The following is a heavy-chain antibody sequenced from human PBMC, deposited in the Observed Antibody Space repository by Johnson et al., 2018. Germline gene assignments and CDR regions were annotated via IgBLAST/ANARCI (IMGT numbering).Heavy chain of an antibody. Sequence: EVQLVESGGGLVHPGGSLRLSCATSGFTFSNYAMAWVRQAPGKGLEWVSGIRNTDETTYYADTVKGRFTISRDNSKNTRYLQMNSLRPEDTAVYYCVKGSTFAAISGVYFQHWGQGTLVTVSS. CDR3: VKGSTFAAISGVYFQH. V-gene: IGHV3-23*04. CDR1: GFTFSNYA. D-gene: IGHD1-26*01. J-gene: IGHJ1*01. CDR2: IRNTDETT.